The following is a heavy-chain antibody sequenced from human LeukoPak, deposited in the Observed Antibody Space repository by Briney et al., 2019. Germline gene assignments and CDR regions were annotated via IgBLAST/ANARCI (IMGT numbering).Heavy chain of an antibody. Sequence: GGSLRLSCAASGLTFSSYGMSWVRQAAGKGLEWVSTISGSGDSTYYADSVKGRFTISRDNSKNTVYLQMNSLRAEDTAVYYCAKNFWVSRDWFDPWGQGTLVTVSS. CDR1: GLTFSSYG. CDR3: AKNFWVSRDWFDP. D-gene: IGHD3-16*01. J-gene: IGHJ5*02. V-gene: IGHV3-23*01. CDR2: ISGSGDST.